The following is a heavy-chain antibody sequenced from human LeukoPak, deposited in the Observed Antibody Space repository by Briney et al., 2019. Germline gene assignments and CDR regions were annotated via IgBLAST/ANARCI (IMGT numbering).Heavy chain of an antibody. CDR2: ISSSSSTI. CDR1: GFIFSSYS. CDR3: ARGDSDYDILTGYYNVIGY. Sequence: GGSLRVSCAASGFIFSSYSMNWVRQAPGKGLEWVSYISSSSSTIYYADSVKGRFTISRDNAKNSLYLQMNSLRAEDTAVYYCARGDSDYDILTGYYNVIGYWGQGTLVTVSS. J-gene: IGHJ4*02. D-gene: IGHD3-9*01. V-gene: IGHV3-48*01.